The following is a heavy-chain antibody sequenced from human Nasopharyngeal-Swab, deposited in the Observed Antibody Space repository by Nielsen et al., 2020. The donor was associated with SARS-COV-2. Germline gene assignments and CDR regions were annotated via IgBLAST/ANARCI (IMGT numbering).Heavy chain of an antibody. CDR3: ARDVDTAMVFDY. CDR1: GYTFTSYA. D-gene: IGHD5-18*01. J-gene: IGHJ4*02. V-gene: IGHV1-3*01. CDR2: INAGNGNT. Sequence: ASVKVSCKAFGYTFTSYAMHWVRQAPGQRLEWMGWINAGNGNTKYSQKFQGRVTITRDTSASTAYMELSSLRSEDTAVYYCARDVDTAMVFDYWGQGTLVTVSS.